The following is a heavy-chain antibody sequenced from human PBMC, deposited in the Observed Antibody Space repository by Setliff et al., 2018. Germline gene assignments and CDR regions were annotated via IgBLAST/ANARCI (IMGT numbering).Heavy chain of an antibody. Sequence: LSLTCNVSGVSIANTASYWSWIRQPAGKTLEWIGRIYTSGSTNYNPSLKSRVTMSVDTSKNQFSLKLSSVTAADTAVYYCARDRKDYYDSSGYYYALAFDIWGQGTMVTVSS. CDR1: GVSIANTASY. D-gene: IGHD3-22*01. V-gene: IGHV4-61*02. J-gene: IGHJ3*02. CDR2: IYTSGST. CDR3: ARDRKDYYDSSGYYYALAFDI.